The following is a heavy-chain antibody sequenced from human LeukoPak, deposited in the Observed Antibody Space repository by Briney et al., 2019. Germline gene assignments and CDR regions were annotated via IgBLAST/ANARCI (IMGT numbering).Heavy chain of an antibody. V-gene: IGHV4-39*07. CDR1: GGSISSSSYY. J-gene: IGHJ3*02. CDR2: IYYSGST. CDR3: ARRRRIAGVGTDALDI. D-gene: IGHD6-13*01. Sequence: PSETLSLTCTVSGGSISSSSYYWGWIRQPPGKGLEWIGSIYYSGSTNYNPSLKSRVTISVDTSKNQFSLKLTSVTAADTAMYYCARRRRIAGVGTDALDIWGQGTMVTVSS.